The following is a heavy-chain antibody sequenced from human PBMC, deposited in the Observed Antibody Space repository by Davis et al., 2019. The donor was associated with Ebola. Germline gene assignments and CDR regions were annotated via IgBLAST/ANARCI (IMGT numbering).Heavy chain of an antibody. J-gene: IGHJ2*01. CDR1: GFTFDDYA. D-gene: IGHD4-23*01. CDR3: AKDRLRWPMGYFDL. V-gene: IGHV3-9*01. CDR2: ISWNSGSI. Sequence: SLKISCAASGFTFDDYAMHWVRQAPGKGLEWVSGISWNSGSIGYADSVKGRFTISRDNAKNSLYLQMNSLRAEDTALYYCAKDRLRWPMGYFDLWGRGTLVTVSS.